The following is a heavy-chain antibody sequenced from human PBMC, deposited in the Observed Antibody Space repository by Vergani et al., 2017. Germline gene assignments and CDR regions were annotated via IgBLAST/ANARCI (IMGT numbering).Heavy chain of an antibody. CDR1: GFTSSYYG. CDR3: ATKSCGTPGCQIGYFRE. V-gene: IGHV3-30*03. CDR2: ISYDGTQK. Sequence: QVHLVESGGGVVQPGRSLRLSCVVSGFTSSYYGMHWVRQAPGKGLEWGAVISYDGTQKYYADSVKGRFTISRDNSKSTLYLQMNSLRTEETAVYDCATKSCGTPGCQIGYFREWGQGTLVTVSS. J-gene: IGHJ1*01. D-gene: IGHD1-1*01.